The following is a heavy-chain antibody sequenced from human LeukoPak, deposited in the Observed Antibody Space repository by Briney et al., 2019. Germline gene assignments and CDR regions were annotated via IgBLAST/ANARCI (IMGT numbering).Heavy chain of an antibody. Sequence: GGSLRLSCAASGFTFSSYAMSWVRQAPGKGLKWLSAISGSGGSTYYADSVKGRFTISRDNSKNTLYLQMNSLRAEDTAVYYRAKDLGGMTTVTTLDYWGQGTLVTVSS. CDR1: GFTFSSYA. CDR3: AKDLGGMTTVTTLDY. V-gene: IGHV3-23*01. CDR2: ISGSGGST. J-gene: IGHJ4*02. D-gene: IGHD4-17*01.